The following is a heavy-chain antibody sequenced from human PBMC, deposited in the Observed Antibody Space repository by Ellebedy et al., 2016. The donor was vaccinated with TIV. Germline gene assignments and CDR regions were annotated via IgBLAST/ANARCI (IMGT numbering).Heavy chain of an antibody. J-gene: IGHJ5*02. CDR1: GGSISSGGYP. D-gene: IGHD1-26*01. V-gene: IGHV4-30-2*01. CDR3: ARGSGAFDP. CDR2: IHHSGNT. Sequence: MPSETLSLTCAVSGGSISSGGYPWSWIRQPPGKGLEWIGFIHHSGNTYYNPSLKSRVTISVDRSKNAISLRETSVTAADTAVYYCARGSGAFDPWGQGTQVTVSS.